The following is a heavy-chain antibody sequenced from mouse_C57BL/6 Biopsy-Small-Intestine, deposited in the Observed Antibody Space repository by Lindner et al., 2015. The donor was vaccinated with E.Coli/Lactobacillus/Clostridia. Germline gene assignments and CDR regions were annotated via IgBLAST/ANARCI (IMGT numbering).Heavy chain of an antibody. J-gene: IGHJ2*01. Sequence: VQLQESGGGLVKPGGSLKLSCAASGSTFSDYGMHWVRQAPEKGLEWVAYISSGSNTIYYADTVKGRFTISRDNAKNTLFLQMTSLRSEDTAMYYCAREGLYAFDYWGQGTTLTVSS. D-gene: IGHD2-12*01. CDR1: GSTFSDYG. CDR2: ISSGSNTI. CDR3: AREGLYAFDY. V-gene: IGHV5-17*01.